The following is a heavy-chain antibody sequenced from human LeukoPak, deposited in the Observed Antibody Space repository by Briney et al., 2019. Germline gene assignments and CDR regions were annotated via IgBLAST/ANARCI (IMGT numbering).Heavy chain of an antibody. CDR1: GFTFSTYS. CDR2: ISRSGDYI. CDR3: ARDGPQFYDYKDAFDI. V-gene: IGHV3-21*01. Sequence: TGGSLRLSCAASGFTFSTYSMNWVRQAPGKGLEWVSSISRSGDYIYYADSAKGRFTISRDNAKNSLYLQMNSLRDEDTAVYYCARDGPQFYDYKDAFDIWGQGTMVTVSS. J-gene: IGHJ3*02. D-gene: IGHD3-16*01.